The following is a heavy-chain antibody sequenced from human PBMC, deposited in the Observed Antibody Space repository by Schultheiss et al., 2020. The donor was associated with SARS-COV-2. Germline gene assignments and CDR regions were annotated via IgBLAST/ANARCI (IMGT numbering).Heavy chain of an antibody. CDR1: GFTFSSYA. CDR2: ISYDGSNK. CDR3: ARDPGVTMVQGVIGWFDP. D-gene: IGHD3-10*01. V-gene: IGHV3-30-3*01. J-gene: IGHJ5*02. Sequence: GGSLRLSCAASGFTFSSYAMHWVRQAPGKGLEWVAVISYDGSNKYYADSVKGRFTISRDNSKNTLYLQMNSLSAEDTAVYYCARDPGVTMVQGVIGWFDPWGQGTLVTVSS.